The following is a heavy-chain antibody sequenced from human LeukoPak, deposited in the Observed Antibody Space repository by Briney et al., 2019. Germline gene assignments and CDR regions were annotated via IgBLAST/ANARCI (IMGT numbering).Heavy chain of an antibody. CDR1: GFTISGHT. J-gene: IGHJ4*02. Sequence: PGGSLRLSCGVSGFTISGHTLHWVRQAPGKGLEWVSAISGSGGSTYYADSVKGRFTISRDNSKNTLYLQMNSLRAEDTAVYYCATNRPSGYSSSWPVGYWGQGTLVTVSS. CDR3: ATNRPSGYSSSWPVGY. V-gene: IGHV3-23*01. D-gene: IGHD6-13*01. CDR2: ISGSGGST.